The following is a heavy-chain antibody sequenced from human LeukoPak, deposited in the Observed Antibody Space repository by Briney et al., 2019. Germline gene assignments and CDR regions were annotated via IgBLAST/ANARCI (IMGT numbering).Heavy chain of an antibody. J-gene: IGHJ6*04. CDR3: ARVRWGGLDV. CDR1: GGSFSGYY. V-gene: IGHV4-34*01. Sequence: SETLSLTCAVYGGSFSGYYWSWIRQPPGKGLEWIGEINHSGSTNYNPSLKSRVTISVDTSKNQFSLKLSSVTAADTAVYYCARVRWGGLDVWGKGTTVTVSS. CDR2: INHSGST. D-gene: IGHD1-26*01.